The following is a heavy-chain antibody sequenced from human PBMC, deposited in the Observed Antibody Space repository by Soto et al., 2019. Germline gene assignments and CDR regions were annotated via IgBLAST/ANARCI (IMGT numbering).Heavy chain of an antibody. CDR3: ARDLPIFGVARRHS. CDR2: IHSGGST. V-gene: IGHV3-53*02. D-gene: IGHD3-3*01. Sequence: EVQLVETGGGLIQPGGSLRLSCAASGFTVSSNYMSWVRQAPGKGLECVSVIHSGGSTYYADSVKGRFTISRDNSKNTLYLQMNSLRAEDTAVYYCARDLPIFGVARRHSWGQGTLVTVSS. J-gene: IGHJ5*02. CDR1: GFTVSSNY.